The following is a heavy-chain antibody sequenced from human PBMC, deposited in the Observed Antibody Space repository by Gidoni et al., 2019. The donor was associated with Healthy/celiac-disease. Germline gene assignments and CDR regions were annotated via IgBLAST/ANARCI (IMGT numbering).Heavy chain of an antibody. D-gene: IGHD6-19*01. CDR3: ARGPLLRSSGYGRLFDY. J-gene: IGHJ4*02. CDR1: GYTFTSYD. Sequence: QVQLVQSGAEVNNPGASVKVSCKASGYTFTSYDIYWVRQATRQGLEWIGWMNPNSSNTGYAQKFQGKVTMTRNTTISTAYMELGSLRSGDTAVYYCARGPLLRSSGYGRLFDYWGQGTLVTVSS. CDR2: MNPNSSNT. V-gene: IGHV1-8*01.